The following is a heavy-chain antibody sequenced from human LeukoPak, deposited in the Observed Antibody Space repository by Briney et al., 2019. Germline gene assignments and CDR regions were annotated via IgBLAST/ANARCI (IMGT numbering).Heavy chain of an antibody. CDR1: GCGFTSYW. J-gene: IGHJ6*04. Sequence: PGGYLQTSFRGAGCGFTSYWIGWGRRMPGKGGEGMGRIYPGDSDNRYSPSFQGQVTISADKSISTAYLQWSSLKASDTAMYYCARLQSGSMDVWGKGTTVTVSS. V-gene: IGHV5-51*01. CDR3: ARLQSGSMDV. D-gene: IGHD5-24*01. CDR2: IYPGDSDN.